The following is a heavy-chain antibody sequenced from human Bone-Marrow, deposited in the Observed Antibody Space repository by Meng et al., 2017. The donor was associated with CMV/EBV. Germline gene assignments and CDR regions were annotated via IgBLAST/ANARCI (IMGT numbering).Heavy chain of an antibody. CDR1: GYTFSDYF. J-gene: IGHJ4*01. CDR3: ARVLGVGAAGY. D-gene: IGHD3-3*01. Sequence: ASVKVSCKASGYTFSDYFLHWVRQAPGQGLEWMGWINPKSGVTNYAQRFQDRVTMTTDTSIRTVYMDLSRLTSDDTAMFYCARVLGVGAAGYWGQGTLVTVSS. V-gene: IGHV1-2*02. CDR2: INPKSGVT.